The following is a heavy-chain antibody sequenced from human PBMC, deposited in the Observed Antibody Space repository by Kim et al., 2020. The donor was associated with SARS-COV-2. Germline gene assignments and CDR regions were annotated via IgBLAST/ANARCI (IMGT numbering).Heavy chain of an antibody. CDR2: ISAYNGNT. D-gene: IGHD3-3*01. V-gene: IGHV1-18*04. CDR3: ARNVLRFLEWSYYYGMDV. CDR1: GYTFTSYG. J-gene: IGHJ6*02. Sequence: ASVKVSCKASGYTFTSYGISWVRQAPGQGLEWMGWISAYNGNTNYAQKLQGRVTMTTDTSTSTAYMELRSLRSDDTAVYYCARNVLRFLEWSYYYGMDVWGQGTTVTVSS.